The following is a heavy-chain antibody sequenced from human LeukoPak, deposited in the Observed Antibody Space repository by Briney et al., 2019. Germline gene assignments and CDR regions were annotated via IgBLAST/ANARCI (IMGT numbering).Heavy chain of an antibody. CDR3: AKSGSLHTFDI. CDR1: GYSFTNYW. J-gene: IGHJ3*02. D-gene: IGHD1-26*01. V-gene: IGHV5-51*01. CDR2: IYPGDSDT. Sequence: ESLKISCKGSGYSFTNYWIGGVRQMPGKGLERMGIIYPGDSDTRYSPSFQGQVTISADKSISTAYLQWSSLKASDTAMYYCAKSGSLHTFDIWGQGTMVTVSS.